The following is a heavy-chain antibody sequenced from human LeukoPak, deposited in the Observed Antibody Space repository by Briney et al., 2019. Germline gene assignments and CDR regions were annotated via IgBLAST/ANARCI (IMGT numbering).Heavy chain of an antibody. J-gene: IGHJ3*02. V-gene: IGHV3-23*01. CDR3: AKGKVNHDGALDI. CDR2: ICGSVSGSGDCT. CDR1: GFSFGSYA. D-gene: IGHD2-21*01. Sequence: GGSLRLSCAASGFSFGSYAMSWVRQSAGQALEWVSEICGSVSGSGDCTHYVDSVKGRFTISRDNSKKTLYLQMNSLRVEDTAVYYCAKGKVNHDGALDIWGQGTLVTVSS.